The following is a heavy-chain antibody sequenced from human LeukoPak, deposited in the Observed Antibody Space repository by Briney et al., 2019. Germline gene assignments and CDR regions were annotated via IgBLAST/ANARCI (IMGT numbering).Heavy chain of an antibody. D-gene: IGHD1-26*01. Sequence: GGSLRLSCAASGFTFSNYWMHWVRQGPGKGLVWVSRMIGDGSSTSYADSVKGRFTISRDNAKSTLYLQMNSLRAEDTAVYYCARGRSYYPQHYYYYGMDVWGQGTTVTVSS. CDR3: ARGRSYYPQHYYYYGMDV. J-gene: IGHJ6*02. V-gene: IGHV3-74*01. CDR2: MIGDGSST. CDR1: GFTFSNYW.